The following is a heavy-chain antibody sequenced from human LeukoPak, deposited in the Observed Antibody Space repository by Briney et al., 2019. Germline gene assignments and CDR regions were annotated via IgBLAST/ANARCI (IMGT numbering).Heavy chain of an antibody. CDR2: ISAYNGNT. V-gene: IGHV1-18*01. D-gene: IGHD5-24*01. Sequence: ASVKVSCKASGYTFTSYGISWVRQAPGQGLEWMGWISAYNGNTNYAQKLQGRVTMTTDTSTSTAYMELRSLRSDDTAVYYCARDLDGYNYFDEYFQHWGQGTLVTVSS. J-gene: IGHJ1*01. CDR1: GYTFTSYG. CDR3: ARDLDGYNYFDEYFQH.